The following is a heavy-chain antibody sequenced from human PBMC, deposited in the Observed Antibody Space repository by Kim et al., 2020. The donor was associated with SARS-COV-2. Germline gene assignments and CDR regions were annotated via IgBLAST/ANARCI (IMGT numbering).Heavy chain of an antibody. V-gene: IGHV3-30*18. Sequence: GGSLRLSCAASGFTFSSYGMHWVRRAPGKGLEWVAVISYDGSNKYYADSVKGRFTISRDNSKNTLYLQMNSLRAEDTAVYYCAKDLLVAGTRVGVYYYYGMDVWGQGTTVTVSS. CDR1: GFTFSSYG. CDR2: ISYDGSNK. CDR3: AKDLLVAGTRVGVYYYYGMDV. J-gene: IGHJ6*02. D-gene: IGHD6-19*01.